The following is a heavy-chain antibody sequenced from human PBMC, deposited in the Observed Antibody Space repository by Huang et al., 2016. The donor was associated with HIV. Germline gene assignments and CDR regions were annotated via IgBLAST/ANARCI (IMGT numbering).Heavy chain of an antibody. J-gene: IGHJ6*02. CDR3: ARDRVPAVRYYYGMDV. CDR2: INTYNGKT. CDR1: DYTFTKYG. Sequence: QVHLVQSGVDVKKPGASVKVSCKASDYTFTKYGVSWVRQAPGQGLEWMGWINTYNGKTNYAQKFQGRVTMTTDKSTNTAYMELGSLRYDDTAVYYCARDRVPAVRYYYGMDVWGQGTTVTVTS. D-gene: IGHD3-16*02. V-gene: IGHV1-18*04.